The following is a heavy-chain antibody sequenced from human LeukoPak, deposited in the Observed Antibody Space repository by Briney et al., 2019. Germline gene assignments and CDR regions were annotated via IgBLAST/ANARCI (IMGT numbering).Heavy chain of an antibody. V-gene: IGHV1-8*01. CDR3: ARERCSGGSCYINWFDP. CDR1: GYTFTSYD. J-gene: IGHJ5*02. CDR2: MNPNSGNT. D-gene: IGHD2-15*01. Sequence: ASVKVSCKASGYTFTSYDINWVRQATGQGIECMGWMNPNSGNTGYAQKFQGRVTMTRNTSISTAYMELSSLRSEDTAVYYCARERCSGGSCYINWFDPWGQGTLVTVSS.